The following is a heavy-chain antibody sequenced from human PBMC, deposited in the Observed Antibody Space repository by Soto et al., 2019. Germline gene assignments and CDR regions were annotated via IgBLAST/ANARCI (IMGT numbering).Heavy chain of an antibody. CDR3: ARGSTYSGLDV. Sequence: VGSLRLSCVASGFTFSSYDMHWVRQATGKGLEWVSAIGTAGAPYYPGSVKGRFTISRENAKNSLYLQMNSLRDGDTAVYYCARGSTYSGLDVWGQGTTVTVSS. V-gene: IGHV3-13*05. CDR1: GFTFSSYD. CDR2: IGTAGAP. J-gene: IGHJ6*02.